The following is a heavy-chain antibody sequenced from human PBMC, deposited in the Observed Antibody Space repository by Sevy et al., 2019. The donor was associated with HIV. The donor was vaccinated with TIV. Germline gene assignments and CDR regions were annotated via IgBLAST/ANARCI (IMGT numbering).Heavy chain of an antibody. CDR3: ARRSGAGEAYYYYYFYMDV. D-gene: IGHD4-17*01. Sequence: GGSLRLSCAPSGFTLNTFAMSWVRQAPGKGLEWVSSSSESGTKTYYEDSVKGRFTISRDNSKNTLYLRMNSLRAEDTAIYYCARRSGAGEAYYYYYFYMDVWGKGATVTVSS. V-gene: IGHV3-23*01. J-gene: IGHJ6*03. CDR2: SSESGTKT. CDR1: GFTLNTFA.